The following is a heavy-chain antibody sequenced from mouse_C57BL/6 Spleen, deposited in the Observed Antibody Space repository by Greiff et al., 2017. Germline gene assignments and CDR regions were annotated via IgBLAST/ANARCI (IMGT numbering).Heavy chain of an antibody. CDR3: TRTGTDY. V-gene: IGHV14-4*01. J-gene: IGHJ2*01. CDR1: GFNIKDDY. D-gene: IGHD4-1*01. CDR2: IDPENGDT. Sequence: EVQLQQSGAELVRPGASVKLSCTASGFNIKDDYMHWVKQRPEQGLEWIGWIDPENGDTEYASKFQGKATITADTSSNPAYLQLSSLTSEDTAVYYCTRTGTDYWGQGTTLTVSS.